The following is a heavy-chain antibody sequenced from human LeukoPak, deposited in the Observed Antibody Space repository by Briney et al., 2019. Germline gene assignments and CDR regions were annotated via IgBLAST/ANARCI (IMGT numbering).Heavy chain of an antibody. CDR1: GFIVSDKY. CDR3: ARDGSVYDGSRSFDF. J-gene: IGHJ4*02. V-gene: IGHV3-53*01. D-gene: IGHD5/OR15-5a*01. Sequence: PGGSLRLSCAASGFIVSDKYMSWVRQAPGKGLEWVSVIYSGGSTYYADSVKGRFTISRDNSKNTLYLQMNSLRAEDTAVYYCARDGSVYDGSRSFDFWGQGTLVTVSS. CDR2: IYSGGST.